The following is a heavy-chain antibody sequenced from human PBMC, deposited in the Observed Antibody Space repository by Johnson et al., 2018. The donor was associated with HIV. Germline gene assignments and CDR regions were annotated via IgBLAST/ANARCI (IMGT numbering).Heavy chain of an antibody. J-gene: IGHJ3*02. Sequence: VQLVESGGGLVQPGGSLRLSCAASGFTFSSYATTWVRQAPGKGLEWVSPFTGNGGTTYYADSVKGRFTIYRDNPKNTLFLQMNSLRAEDTAVYYCATRSEHQLGAHDAFDIWGQGTMVTVSA. D-gene: IGHD2-21*01. CDR3: ATRSEHQLGAHDAFDI. V-gene: IGHV3-23*04. CDR1: GFTFSSYA. CDR2: FTGNGGTT.